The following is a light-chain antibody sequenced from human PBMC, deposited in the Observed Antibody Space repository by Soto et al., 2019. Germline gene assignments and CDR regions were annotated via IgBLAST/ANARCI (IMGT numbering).Light chain of an antibody. CDR2: DVT. Sequence: QSALTQPASVSGSPGQSITISCTGTRSDVGRFNYVSWYQQHPGNPPKLIIFDVTRRPSGVSNRFSGSKSGNAASLTISGLQAEDEANYYCSSFVGTSILVVFGGGTKLTVL. CDR3: SSFVGTSILVV. J-gene: IGLJ2*01. CDR1: RSDVGRFNY. V-gene: IGLV2-14*01.